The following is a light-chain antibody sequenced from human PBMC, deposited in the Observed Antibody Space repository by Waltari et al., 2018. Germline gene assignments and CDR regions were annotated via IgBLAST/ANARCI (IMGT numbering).Light chain of an antibody. V-gene: IGLV8-61*01. J-gene: IGLJ3*02. CDR1: SGPVSSTSY. Sequence: QTVLTQDPSLSVSPGGTVTLTCALSSGPVSSTSYPTWYQQTPGQAPRTLVYKGNGRXXXXXXXXSGSILGNKAALTITGAQADDESDYYCSMYMGSGIWVFGGGTKLTVL. CDR3: SMYMGSGIWV. CDR2: KGN.